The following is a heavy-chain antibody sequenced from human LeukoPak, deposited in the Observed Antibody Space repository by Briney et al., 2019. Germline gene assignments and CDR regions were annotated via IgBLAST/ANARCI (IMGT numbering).Heavy chain of an antibody. Sequence: GASVKVSCKASGYTFTGYYMHWVRQAPGQGLEWMGWINPNSGGTNYAQKFQGRVTMTRATSISTAYMELSRLRSDDTAVYYCAREVVVPAQYYFDYWGQGTLVTVSS. CDR1: GYTFTGYY. CDR3: AREVVVPAQYYFDY. CDR2: INPNSGGT. V-gene: IGHV1-2*02. D-gene: IGHD2-2*01. J-gene: IGHJ4*02.